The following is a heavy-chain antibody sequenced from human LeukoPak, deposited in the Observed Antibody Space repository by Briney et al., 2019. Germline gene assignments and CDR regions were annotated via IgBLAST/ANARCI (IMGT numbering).Heavy chain of an antibody. Sequence: GGSLRLSCAASGFTFSNYAMHWVRQAPGKGLEWVAVISYDGSNKYYADSVEGRFTISRDNSKNTLYLQMNSLRAEDTAVYYCAKDGFNTDSKYGPQEFDYWGQGTVVTVSS. CDR1: GFTFSNYA. J-gene: IGHJ4*02. CDR3: AKDGFNTDSKYGPQEFDY. CDR2: ISYDGSNK. V-gene: IGHV3-30*04. D-gene: IGHD3-10*01.